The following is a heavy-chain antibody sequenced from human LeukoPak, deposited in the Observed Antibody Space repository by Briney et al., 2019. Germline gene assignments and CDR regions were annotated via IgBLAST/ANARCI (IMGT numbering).Heavy chain of an antibody. CDR1: GGPISSYY. CDR3: ARGIVKPGFYYGMDV. D-gene: IGHD1-26*01. Sequence: WETLSLTRTVSGGPISSYYWSWIRQPPGKGLEWIGYIYYSGSTNYNPSLKSRVTISVDTSKNQFSLKLSSVTAADTAVYYCARGIVKPGFYYGMDVWGQGTTVTVSS. CDR2: IYYSGST. V-gene: IGHV4-59*01. J-gene: IGHJ6*02.